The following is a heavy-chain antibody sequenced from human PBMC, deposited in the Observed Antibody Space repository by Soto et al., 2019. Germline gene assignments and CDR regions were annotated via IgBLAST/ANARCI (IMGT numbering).Heavy chain of an antibody. J-gene: IGHJ4*02. D-gene: IGHD3-10*01. CDR1: GFTFSSYA. CDR3: AKVWFGELSPNYFDY. Sequence: GGSLRLSCVASGFTFSSYAMSWVRQAPGKGLEWVSAISGSGGSTYYADSVKGRFTISRDNSKNTLYLQMNSLRAEDTAVYYCAKVWFGELSPNYFDYWGQGTLVTVSS. CDR2: ISGSGGST. V-gene: IGHV3-23*01.